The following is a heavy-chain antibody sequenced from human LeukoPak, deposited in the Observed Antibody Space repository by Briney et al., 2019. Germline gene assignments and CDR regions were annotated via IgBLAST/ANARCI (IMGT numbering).Heavy chain of an antibody. CDR3: ARVTGYMIEDYFDY. J-gene: IGHJ4*02. Sequence: SETLSLTCTVSGGSISSGSYYWSWIRQPAGKGLEWIGRIYTSGSTNYNPSLKSRVTISVDTSKNQFSLKLRSVTAADTAVYYCARVTGYMIEDYFDYWGQGILVTVSS. CDR1: GGSISSGSYY. D-gene: IGHD3-9*01. CDR2: IYTSGST. V-gene: IGHV4-61*02.